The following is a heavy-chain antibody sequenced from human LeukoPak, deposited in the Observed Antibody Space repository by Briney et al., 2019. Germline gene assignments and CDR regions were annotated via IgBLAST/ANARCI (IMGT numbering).Heavy chain of an antibody. CDR2: IYYSGST. V-gene: IGHV4-59*01. CDR3: ARDHGPLRYYGMDV. J-gene: IGHJ6*02. CDR1: GGSISSYY. D-gene: IGHD3-16*01. Sequence: SETLSLTCTVSGGSISSYYWSWIRQPPGKGLEWIGYIYYSGSTNYNPSLKSRVTISVDTSKNQFSLKLSSVTAANTAVYYCARDHGPLRYYGMDVWGQGTTVTVSS.